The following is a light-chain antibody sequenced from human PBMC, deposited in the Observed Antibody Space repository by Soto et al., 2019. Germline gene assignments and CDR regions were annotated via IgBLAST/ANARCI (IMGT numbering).Light chain of an antibody. CDR2: VGTGGIVG. Sequence: QPVLTQPPSASASLGASVTLTCTLSSGYSNYKVDWYQQRPGKGPRFVMRVGTGGIVGSKGDGIPDCFSVLGSGLNRYLTIKNIQEEDESDYHCGADHGSGSNFVVVFGGGTKLTVL. CDR1: SGYSNYK. CDR3: GADHGSGSNFVVV. V-gene: IGLV9-49*01. J-gene: IGLJ2*01.